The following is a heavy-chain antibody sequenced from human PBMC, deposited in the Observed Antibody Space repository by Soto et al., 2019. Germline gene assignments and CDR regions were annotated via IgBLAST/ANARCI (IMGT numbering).Heavy chain of an antibody. D-gene: IGHD3-10*01. CDR3: AKVLLDYYGSGSYYKGYFDY. V-gene: IGHV3-23*01. J-gene: IGHJ4*02. CDR2: ISGSGGST. CDR1: GFTFSSYA. Sequence: EVQLLESGGGLVQPGGSLRLSCAASGFTFSSYAMSWVRQVPGKGLEWVSAISGSGGSTYYADSVKGRFTISRDNSKNTLYLQMNSLRAEDTAVYYCAKVLLDYYGSGSYYKGYFDYWGQGTLVTVSS.